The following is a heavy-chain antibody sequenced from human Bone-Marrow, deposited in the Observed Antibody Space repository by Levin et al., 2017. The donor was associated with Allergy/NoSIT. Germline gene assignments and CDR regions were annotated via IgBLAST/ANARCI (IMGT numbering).Heavy chain of an antibody. J-gene: IGHJ4*02. CDR1: GFTFCSYG. V-gene: IGHV3-30*18. D-gene: IGHD5-18*01. CDR2: ISNDGSNK. CDR3: AKDSGRGYSYASF. Sequence: SCAASGFTFCSYGMYWVRQAPGKGLEWVAVISNDGSNKYHVDSVKGRFSISRDNLKSTMYLQMNSLTSEDTAVYYCAKDSGRGYSYASFWGQGTLVTVSS.